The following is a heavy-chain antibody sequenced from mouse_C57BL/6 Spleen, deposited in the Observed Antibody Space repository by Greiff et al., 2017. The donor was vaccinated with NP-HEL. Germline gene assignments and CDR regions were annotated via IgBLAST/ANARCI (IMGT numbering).Heavy chain of an antibody. CDR1: GYSFTGYY. D-gene: IGHD1-1*01. Sequence: VQLKQSGPELVKPGASVKISCKASGYSFTGYYMNWVKQSPEKSLEWIGEINPSTGGTTYNQKFKAKATLTVDKSSSTAYMQLKSLTSEDSAVYYCARDLYYGSSHWYFDVWGTGTTVTVSS. V-gene: IGHV1-42*01. CDR2: INPSTGGT. CDR3: ARDLYYGSSHWYFDV. J-gene: IGHJ1*03.